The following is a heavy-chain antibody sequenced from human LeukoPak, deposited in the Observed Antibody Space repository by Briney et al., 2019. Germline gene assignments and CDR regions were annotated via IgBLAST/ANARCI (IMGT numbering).Heavy chain of an antibody. Sequence: SETLSLTCTVSGGSISSSSYYWGWIRQPPGKGLEWIGSIYYSGSTYYNPSLKSRVTISVDTSKNQFSLKLSSVTAADTAVYYCARDHRVSGLFDYWGQGTLVTVSS. V-gene: IGHV4-39*07. CDR1: GGSISSSSYY. CDR2: IYYSGST. J-gene: IGHJ4*02. CDR3: ARDHRVSGLFDY. D-gene: IGHD2-8*01.